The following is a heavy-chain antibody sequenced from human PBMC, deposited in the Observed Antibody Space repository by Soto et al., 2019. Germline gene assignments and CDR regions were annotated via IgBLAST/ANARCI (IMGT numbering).Heavy chain of an antibody. Sequence: QVQLQQSGPGLVKPSETLSLTCDVSGASINSRNWWSWVRQPPGRGLEWIGEIFPSGTTNYNPSLKSRVTISIDTSRHQFSLKLDSVTAAGPALYYCAKQTISYTWGVWGQGTTVTVSS. CDR3: AKQTISYTWGV. V-gene: IGHV4-4*02. CDR1: GASINSRNW. CDR2: IFPSGTT. J-gene: IGHJ6*02. D-gene: IGHD3-16*01.